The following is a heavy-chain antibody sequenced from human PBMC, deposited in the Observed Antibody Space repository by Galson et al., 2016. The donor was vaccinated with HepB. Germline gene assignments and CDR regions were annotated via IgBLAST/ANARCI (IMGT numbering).Heavy chain of an antibody. J-gene: IGHJ1*01. D-gene: IGHD3-16*01. Sequence: SLRLSCAASGFSFSDYVMNWVRQAPGKGLEWVSTISETSANIHHAESVKGRVTISRDNFKNTLYLQLNSLKVDDTAVYFCVKSRGLDEYFQHWGQGTLVTVSS. CDR3: VKSRGLDEYFQH. CDR1: GFSFSDYV. V-gene: IGHV3-23*01. CDR2: ISETSANI.